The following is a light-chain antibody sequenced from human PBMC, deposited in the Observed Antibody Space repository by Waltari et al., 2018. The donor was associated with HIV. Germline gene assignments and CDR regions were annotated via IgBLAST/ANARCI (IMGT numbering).Light chain of an antibody. Sequence: QSVLPQPPSVSGAPGQRVTISSTGSSSTIGSRYDVHWYRQLPGAAPKLLIHSNNNRPSGVPDRFSGSKSGTSASLAITGLQADDEADYYCQSYDTSLSGWVFGGGTTLTVL. V-gene: IGLV1-40*01. CDR2: SNN. CDR3: QSYDTSLSGWV. J-gene: IGLJ3*02. CDR1: SSTIGSRYD.